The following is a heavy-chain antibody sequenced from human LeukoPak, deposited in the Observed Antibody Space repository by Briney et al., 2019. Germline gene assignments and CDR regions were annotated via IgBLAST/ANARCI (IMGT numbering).Heavy chain of an antibody. D-gene: IGHD4-17*01. V-gene: IGHV3-30*18. CDR3: AKGGYGDFGNYYYGMDV. CDR2: ISYDGSNK. Sequence: PGRSLRLSCAASGFTFSSYGMHWVRQAPGKGLEWVAVISYDGSNKYHADSVKGRFTISRDNSKNTLYLQMNSLRAEDTAVYYCAKGGYGDFGNYYYGMDVWGKGTTVTVS. J-gene: IGHJ6*04. CDR1: GFTFSSYG.